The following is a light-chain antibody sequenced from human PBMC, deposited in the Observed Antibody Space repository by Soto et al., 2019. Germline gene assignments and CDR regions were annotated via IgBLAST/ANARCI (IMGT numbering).Light chain of an antibody. J-gene: IGKJ1*01. Sequence: DIQMTQSPSSLSASVGDRVTLTCRASQSISTYLNWYQQKPGKAPKLLIYSASSLQSGVPSRFSGRRSGTDFTLTISSMQPEDFATYYCQQSYTSPPTFGQGTKVEV. CDR1: QSISTY. CDR2: SAS. CDR3: QQSYTSPPT. V-gene: IGKV1-39*01.